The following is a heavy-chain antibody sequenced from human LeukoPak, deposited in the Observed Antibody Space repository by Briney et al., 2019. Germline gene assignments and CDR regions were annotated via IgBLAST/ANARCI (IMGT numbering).Heavy chain of an antibody. CDR1: GFTFSSYA. D-gene: IGHD3-22*01. J-gene: IGHJ4*02. V-gene: IGHV3-30-3*01. CDR2: ISYDGSNK. CDR3: ARDRFSSGYYDY. Sequence: GGSLRLSCAASGFTFSSYAMHWVRQAPRKGLEWVAVISYDGSNKYYADSVKGRFTISRDNSKNTLYLQMNSLRAEDTAVYYCARDRFSSGYYDYWGQGTLVTVSS.